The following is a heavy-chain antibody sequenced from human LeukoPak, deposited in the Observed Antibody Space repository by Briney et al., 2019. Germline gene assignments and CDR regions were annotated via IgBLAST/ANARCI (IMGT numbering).Heavy chain of an antibody. V-gene: IGHV3-30*02. CDR3: AKALNTEVMHYFDS. D-gene: IGHD2-21*01. Sequence: GGSLRLSCTGSGFPFSSFGMQWVRQTPGRGLEWVAFIRYDGKTEYYADSVKGRFTIAREDSHSTVHLHMKDLRPDDAAVYFCAKALNTEVMHYFDSWGQGTLVSVSS. CDR1: GFPFSSFG. CDR2: IRYDGKTE. J-gene: IGHJ4*02.